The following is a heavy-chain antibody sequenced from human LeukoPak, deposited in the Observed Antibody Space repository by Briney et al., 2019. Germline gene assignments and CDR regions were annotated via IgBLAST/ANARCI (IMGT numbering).Heavy chain of an antibody. V-gene: IGHV1-69*13. Sequence: SVKVSCKASGGTFSSYAISWVRQAPGQGLEWMGGIIPIFGTANYAQKFQGRVTITADESTSTAYMELSSLRSEDTAVYYCASRKYEWELLATFDYWGQGTLVTVSS. D-gene: IGHD1-26*01. CDR2: IIPIFGTA. CDR3: ASRKYEWELLATFDY. CDR1: GGTFSSYA. J-gene: IGHJ4*02.